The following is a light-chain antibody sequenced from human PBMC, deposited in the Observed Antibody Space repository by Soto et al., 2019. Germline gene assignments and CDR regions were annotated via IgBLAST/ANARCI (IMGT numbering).Light chain of an antibody. J-gene: IGKJ2*01. CDR2: DAS. CDR1: QSISSW. V-gene: IGKV1-5*01. CDR3: QQYYSYSQA. Sequence: DIQMTQSPSTLSASVGDRVTITCRASQSISSWLAWYQQKPGKAPKLLIYDASSLESGIPSRFSGSGSGTEFTLTISSLQPDDFATYYCQQYYSYSQAFGQGTKLEI.